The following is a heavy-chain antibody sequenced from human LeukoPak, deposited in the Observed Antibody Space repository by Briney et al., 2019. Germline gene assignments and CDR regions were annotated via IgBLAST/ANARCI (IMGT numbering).Heavy chain of an antibody. CDR3: ARDRYYYDSSGYSQLEAFDI. Sequence: SETLSLTCTVSGGSISSYYWSWIRQPPGKGLEWIGYIYYSGSTNYNPSLKSRVTISVDTSKNQFSLKLSSVTAADTAVYYCARDRYYYDSSGYSQLEAFDIWGQGTMVTVSS. V-gene: IGHV4-59*01. CDR2: IYYSGST. CDR1: GGSISSYY. J-gene: IGHJ3*02. D-gene: IGHD3-22*01.